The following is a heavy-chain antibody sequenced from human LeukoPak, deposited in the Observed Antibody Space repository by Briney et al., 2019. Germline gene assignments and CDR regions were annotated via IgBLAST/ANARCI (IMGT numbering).Heavy chain of an antibody. CDR2: FDPEDGET. J-gene: IGHJ4*02. D-gene: IGHD5-12*01. CDR1: GYTLTELS. CDR3: ATKRGSGYDYDYFDY. Sequence: ASVKVSCKVSGYTLTELSMHWVRQAPGKGREWMGGFDPEDGETIYAQKFQGRVTMTEDTSTDTAYMELSSLRSEDTAVYYCATKRGSGYDYDYFDYWGQGTLVTVSS. V-gene: IGHV1-24*01.